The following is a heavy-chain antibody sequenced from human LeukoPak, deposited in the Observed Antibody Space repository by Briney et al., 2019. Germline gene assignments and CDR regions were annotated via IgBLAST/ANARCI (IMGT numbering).Heavy chain of an antibody. Sequence: GGSLRLSCEATVLTVISNYMSWVRQAPGKGLEGVSVIYSGCCTYYAESVKGGFTISRDNSKNTVYLQMKSLITEDTAVYCCVRDRWVGGYHYFHHRGQGSLAT. V-gene: IGHV3-53*05. CDR2: IYSGCCT. J-gene: IGHJ4*02. D-gene: IGHD5-12*01. CDR1: VLTVISNY. CDR3: VRDRWVGGYHYFHH.